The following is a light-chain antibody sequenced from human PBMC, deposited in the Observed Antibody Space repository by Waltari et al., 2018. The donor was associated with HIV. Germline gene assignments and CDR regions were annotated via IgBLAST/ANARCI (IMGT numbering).Light chain of an antibody. CDR1: SSNIGSNT. Sequence: QSVLTQPPSASGTPGQRVTISCSGSSSNIGSNTVNWYQQLPGTAPKLLIYSNNQRPSGGPDRFSGSKSGTSATLAISGRQSEDEAVYYCAAWDDSLNGQVVFGGGTKLTVL. V-gene: IGLV1-44*01. CDR3: AAWDDSLNGQVV. J-gene: IGLJ2*01. CDR2: SNN.